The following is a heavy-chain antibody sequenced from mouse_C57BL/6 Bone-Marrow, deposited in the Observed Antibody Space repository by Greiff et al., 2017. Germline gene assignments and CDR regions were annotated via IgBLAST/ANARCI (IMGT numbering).Heavy chain of an antibody. D-gene: IGHD1-1*01. Sequence: VQLQQSGPELVKPGASVKIPCTASGYTFTDYNMDWVQQSHGKSLEWIGDINPNNGGTIYNQKFKGKATLTVDKSSSTAYMELRSLTSEDTAVYYCARVDYYYGSSPYYYAMDYWGQGTSVTVSS. J-gene: IGHJ4*01. CDR1: GYTFTDYN. V-gene: IGHV1-18*01. CDR3: ARVDYYYGSSPYYYAMDY. CDR2: INPNNGGT.